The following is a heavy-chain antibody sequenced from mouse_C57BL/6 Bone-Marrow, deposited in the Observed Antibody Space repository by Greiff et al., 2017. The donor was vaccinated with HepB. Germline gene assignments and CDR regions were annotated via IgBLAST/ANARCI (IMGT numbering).Heavy chain of an antibody. J-gene: IGHJ2*01. CDR3: ARGEGFYDGYYRFDY. CDR1: GYTFPSYW. D-gene: IGHD2-3*01. Sequence: QVQLQQPGAELVRPGTSVKLSCKASGYTFPSYWVHWVKQGPGQGLEWIGVIDPSDSYTNYNQKFKGKATLTVDTSSSTAYMQLSSLTSEDSAVYYCARGEGFYDGYYRFDYWGQGTTLTVSS. V-gene: IGHV1-59*01. CDR2: IDPSDSYT.